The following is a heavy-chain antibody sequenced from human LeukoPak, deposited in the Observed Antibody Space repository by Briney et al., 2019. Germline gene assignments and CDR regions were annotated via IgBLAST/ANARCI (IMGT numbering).Heavy chain of an antibody. J-gene: IGHJ3*02. Sequence: GGSLRLSCAASGFTFSSYAMSWVRQAPGKGLEWVSAISGSGGSTYYADSVKGRFTISRDNSKNTLYLQMNSLRAEDTAVYYCAKDQGRVIAVAVPSGAFDIWGQGTMVTVSS. CDR1: GFTFSSYA. CDR2: ISGSGGST. D-gene: IGHD6-19*01. V-gene: IGHV3-23*01. CDR3: AKDQGRVIAVAVPSGAFDI.